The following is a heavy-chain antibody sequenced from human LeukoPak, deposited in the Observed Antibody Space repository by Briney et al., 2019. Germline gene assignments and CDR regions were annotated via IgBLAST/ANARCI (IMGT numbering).Heavy chain of an antibody. D-gene: IGHD6-6*01. CDR2: INPSGGST. V-gene: IGHV1-46*01. J-gene: IGHJ4*02. Sequence: ASVKVSCKASGYTFTSYYMHWVRQAPGQGLEWMGIINPSGGSTSYAQKFRGRVTMTRDTSTSTVYMELSSLRSEDTAVYYCATLPHPYSSSSSGDYWGQGTLVTVSS. CDR3: ATLPHPYSSSSSGDY. CDR1: GYTFTSYY.